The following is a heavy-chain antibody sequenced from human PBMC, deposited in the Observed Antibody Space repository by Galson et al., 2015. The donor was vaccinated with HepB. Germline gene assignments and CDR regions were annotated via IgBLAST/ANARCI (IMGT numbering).Heavy chain of an antibody. Sequence: LSLTCAVSGYSISSGYYWGWIRQPPGKGLEWIGSIYHSGSTYYNPSLKSRVTISVDTSKNQFSLELSSVTAADTAVYYCARGGPRWYYFDYWGQGTLVTVSS. D-gene: IGHD2-15*01. CDR1: GYSISSGYY. CDR3: ARGGPRWYYFDY. J-gene: IGHJ4*02. CDR2: IYHSGST. V-gene: IGHV4-38-2*01.